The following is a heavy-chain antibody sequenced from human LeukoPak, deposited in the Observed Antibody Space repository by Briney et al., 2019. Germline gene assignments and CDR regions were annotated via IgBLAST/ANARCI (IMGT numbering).Heavy chain of an antibody. CDR1: GGSVSSGSYY. CDR3: AADYGGFDY. CDR2: IYYSGST. Sequence: SETLSLTCTVSGGSVSSGSYYWSWIRQPPGKRLEWIGYIYYSGSTNYNPSLKSRVTISVDTSKNQFSLKLSSVTAADTAVYYCAADYGGFDYWGQGTLVTVSS. D-gene: IGHD4-23*01. J-gene: IGHJ4*02. V-gene: IGHV4-61*01.